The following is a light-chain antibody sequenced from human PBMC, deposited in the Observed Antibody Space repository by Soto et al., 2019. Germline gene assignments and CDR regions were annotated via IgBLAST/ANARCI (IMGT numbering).Light chain of an antibody. CDR3: QQYVGSPPYT. CDR2: GAS. V-gene: IGKV3-20*01. Sequence: EIVLTQSPGTLSLSPGERATLSCRASQSVSSNHLAWYQQKPGQAPRLLIYGASSRATGIPDRFSSSGSGTDFTLTISRLEPEDFAVYFCQQYVGSPPYTFGQGTKVEI. CDR1: QSVSSNH. J-gene: IGKJ2*01.